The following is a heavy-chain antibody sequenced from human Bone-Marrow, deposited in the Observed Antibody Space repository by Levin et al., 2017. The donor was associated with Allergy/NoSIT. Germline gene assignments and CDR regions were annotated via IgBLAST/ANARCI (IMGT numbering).Heavy chain of an antibody. CDR3: ARDSGYDSLAPLDY. D-gene: IGHD5-12*01. CDR2: ISYDGSNK. V-gene: IGHV3-30-3*01. J-gene: IGHJ4*02. Sequence: GESLKISCAASGFTFSSYAMHWVRQAPGKGLEWVAVISYDGSNKYYADSVKGRFTISRDNSKNTLYLQMNSLRAEDTAVYYCARDSGYDSLAPLDYWGQGTLVTVSS. CDR1: GFTFSSYA.